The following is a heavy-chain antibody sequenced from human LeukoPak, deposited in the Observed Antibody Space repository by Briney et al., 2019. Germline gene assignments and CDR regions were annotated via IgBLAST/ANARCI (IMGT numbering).Heavy chain of an antibody. V-gene: IGHV3-33*08. J-gene: IGHJ4*02. CDR1: GFTFSTYG. D-gene: IGHD1-1*01. CDR3: ARYNSGTIDY. Sequence: GGSLRLSCAASGFTFSTYGMHWVRQAPGKGLEWVAVIWYDGSNKYYADSVKGRFTISRDNSKNTLYLQMNSLRAEDTAVYHCARYNSGTIDYWGQGTLVTVSS. CDR2: IWYDGSNK.